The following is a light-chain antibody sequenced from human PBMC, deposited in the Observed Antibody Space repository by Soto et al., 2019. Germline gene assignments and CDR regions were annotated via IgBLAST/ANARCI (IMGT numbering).Light chain of an antibody. J-gene: IGLJ1*01. CDR1: NIGSKS. CDR2: ADS. V-gene: IGLV3-21*02. CDR3: QVWDYDTDHFV. Sequence: SYELTQAPLVSVAPGQTARIGCGGDNIGSKSVHWYQQRPGQAPVLVVYADSDRPSGIPERFSGSNPGNTATLTISRVEAGDEADYYCQVWDYDTDHFVFGPGTKLTVL.